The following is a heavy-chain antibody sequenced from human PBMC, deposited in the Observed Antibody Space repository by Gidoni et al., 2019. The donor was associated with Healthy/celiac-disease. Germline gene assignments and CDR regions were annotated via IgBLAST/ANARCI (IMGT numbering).Heavy chain of an antibody. Sequence: QVQLQESGPGLVKPSGTLSLTCAVSGCSISSSNWWSWVRQPPGKGLEWIGEIYHSGSTNYNPSLTSRVPILVDKSKNQFSLQLSSVTAADTAVYYCARVVYSSSWDWFDPWGQGTLVTVSS. J-gene: IGHJ5*02. CDR2: IYHSGST. CDR3: ARVVYSSSWDWFDP. V-gene: IGHV4-4*02. D-gene: IGHD6-13*01. CDR1: GCSISSSNW.